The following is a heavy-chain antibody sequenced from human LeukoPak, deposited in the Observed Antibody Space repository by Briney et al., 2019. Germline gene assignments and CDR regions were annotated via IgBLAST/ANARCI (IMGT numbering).Heavy chain of an antibody. J-gene: IGHJ4*02. CDR1: GGSISSYY. V-gene: IGHV4-59*01. CDR2: IYYSGST. CDR3: ARGGVVGAIDY. D-gene: IGHD2-15*01. Sequence: SETLSLTCTVSGGSISSYYWSWIRQPPGKGLEWIGYIYYSGSTNYNPSLKSRVTISVDTSKNQFSLKPSSVTAADTAVYYCARGGVVGAIDYWGQGTLVTVSS.